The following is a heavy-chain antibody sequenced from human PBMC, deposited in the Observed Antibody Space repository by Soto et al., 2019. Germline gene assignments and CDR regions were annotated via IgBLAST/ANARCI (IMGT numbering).Heavy chain of an antibody. CDR1: GFSLITSGVA. Sequence: GSGPTLVNPTQTLTLTCTFSGFSLITSGVAVGWIRQSPGKALQWLALIYWDDEKRYSPSLKSRLSITKDTSKNQVVLTMTRMDPVDTATYYCAHRRNTYYDIFSGYSKNWFDPWGQGILVTVS. CDR2: IYWDDEK. CDR3: AHRRNTYYDIFSGYSKNWFDP. D-gene: IGHD3-9*01. J-gene: IGHJ5*02. V-gene: IGHV2-5*02.